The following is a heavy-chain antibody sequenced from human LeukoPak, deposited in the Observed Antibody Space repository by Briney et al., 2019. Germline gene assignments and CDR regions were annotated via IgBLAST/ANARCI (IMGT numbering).Heavy chain of an antibody. D-gene: IGHD2-15*01. V-gene: IGHV4-39*07. Sequence: SETLPLTCTVSGGSISSYYWGWVRQPPGKGLEWIGNIFYSGSTYYSPSLKSRVTISLDTSRNQFSLKLNSVTAADTAVYYCARGQDCSGGSCYSGRSYYFDYWGQGTLVTVSS. CDR2: IFYSGST. CDR1: GGSISSYY. CDR3: ARGQDCSGGSCYSGRSYYFDY. J-gene: IGHJ4*02.